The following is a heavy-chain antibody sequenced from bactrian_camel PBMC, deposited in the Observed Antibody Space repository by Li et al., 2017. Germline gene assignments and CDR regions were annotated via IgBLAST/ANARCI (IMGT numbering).Heavy chain of an antibody. V-gene: IGHV3S40*01. CDR2: INSGGSST. CDR1: GFTLGSYV. D-gene: IGHD1*01. Sequence: VQLVESGGGLVQPGASLRLSCVASGFTLGSYVMAWVRQAPGKGLEWVSAINSGGSSTYYADSMKGRFTASRDNTKNTLYLQLNSLNAEDTAMYYCAARSVGWCPLFEHWLGKRAYTPGGYFTNWGQGTQVTVS. CDR3: AARSVGWCPLFEHWLGKRAYTPGGYFTN. J-gene: IGHJ4*01.